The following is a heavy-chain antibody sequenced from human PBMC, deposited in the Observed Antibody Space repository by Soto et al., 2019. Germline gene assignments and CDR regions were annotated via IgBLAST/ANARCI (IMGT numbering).Heavy chain of an antibody. D-gene: IGHD4-17*01. CDR2: IYYSGST. CDR1: GGPISSYY. J-gene: IGHJ6*03. CDR3: ARPRYGDYYYYMDV. Sequence: SETLSLTCTVSGGPISSYYWSWIRQPPGKGLEWIGYIYYSGSTNYNPSLKSRVTISVDTSKNQFSLKLSSVTAADTAVYYCARPRYGDYYYYMDVWGKGTTVTVSS. V-gene: IGHV4-59*08.